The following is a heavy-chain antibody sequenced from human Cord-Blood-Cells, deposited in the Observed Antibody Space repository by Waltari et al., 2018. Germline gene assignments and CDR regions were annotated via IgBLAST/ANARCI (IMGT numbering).Heavy chain of an antibody. CDR2: IYYSGST. Sequence: QVQLQESGPGLVKPSETLSLTCTVSGGSISSYYWSWIRQPPGKGLEWIWYIYYSGSTNYNPSLKSRVTISVDTSKNQFSLKLSSVTAADTAVYYCARAGWEDSSGFDYWGQGTLVTVSS. V-gene: IGHV4-59*01. J-gene: IGHJ4*02. D-gene: IGHD6-19*01. CDR1: GGSISSYY. CDR3: ARAGWEDSSGFDY.